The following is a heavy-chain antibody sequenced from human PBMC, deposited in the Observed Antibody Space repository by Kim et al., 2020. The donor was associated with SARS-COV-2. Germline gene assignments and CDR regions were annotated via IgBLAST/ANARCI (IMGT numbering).Heavy chain of an antibody. CDR3: AKGRGPYSSGSPAFDI. CDR2: ISGSGANT. D-gene: IGHD6-19*01. J-gene: IGHJ3*02. Sequence: GGSLRLSCAASGFTFSSYAMTWVRQAPGKGLEWVSGISGSGANTNYADSVKGRFTISRDNSKNTLYLQMNSLRVEDTAVYYCAKGRGPYSSGSPAFDIWGQGTMVTVSS. CDR1: GFTFSSYA. V-gene: IGHV3-23*01.